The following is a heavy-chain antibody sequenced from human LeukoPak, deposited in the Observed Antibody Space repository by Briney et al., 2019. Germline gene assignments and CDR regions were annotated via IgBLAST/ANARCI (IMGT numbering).Heavy chain of an antibody. CDR2: IYYSGST. D-gene: IGHD3-22*01. CDR3: ARDGPYYYDSSGEYYYYGMDV. Sequence: TSETLSLTCTVSGGSISSYYWSWIRQPPGKGLEWSGYIYYSGSTNYNPSLKSRVTISVDTSKNQFSLKLSSVTAADTAVYYCARDGPYYYDSSGEYYYYGMDVWGQGTTVTVSS. J-gene: IGHJ6*02. V-gene: IGHV4-59*01. CDR1: GGSISSYY.